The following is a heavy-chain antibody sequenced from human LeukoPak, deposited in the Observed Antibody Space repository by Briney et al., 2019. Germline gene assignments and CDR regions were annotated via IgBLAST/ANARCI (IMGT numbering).Heavy chain of an antibody. Sequence: GGSLRLSCPASGFTFSSYAMHWVRQAPGKGLEYVSAISSNGGSTYYADSVKGRFTISRDNSKNTLYLQMSSLRAEDTAVYYCVKDGTLNYDILTGYYTRTEYYFDYWGQGTLVTVSS. D-gene: IGHD3-9*01. CDR3: VKDGTLNYDILTGYYTRTEYYFDY. J-gene: IGHJ4*02. CDR2: ISSNGGST. CDR1: GFTFSSYA. V-gene: IGHV3-64D*06.